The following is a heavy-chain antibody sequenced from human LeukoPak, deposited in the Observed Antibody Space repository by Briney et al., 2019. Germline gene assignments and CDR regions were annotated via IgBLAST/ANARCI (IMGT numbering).Heavy chain of an antibody. J-gene: IGHJ6*03. CDR1: GYTFTGYY. V-gene: IGHV1-2*02. D-gene: IGHD3-22*01. Sequence: ASVKVSCKASGYTFTGYYMHWVRQAPGQGLEWMGWINPNSGGTNYAQKFQGRVTMTRDTSISTAYMELSRLRSDDTAVYYCARVRTYYYDSSGYSPGYYYYMDVWGKGTTVTISS. CDR3: ARVRTYYYDSSGYSPGYYYYMDV. CDR2: INPNSGGT.